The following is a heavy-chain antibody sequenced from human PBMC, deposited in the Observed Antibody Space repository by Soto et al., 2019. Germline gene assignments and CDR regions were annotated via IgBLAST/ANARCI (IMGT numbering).Heavy chain of an antibody. D-gene: IGHD3-22*01. J-gene: IGHJ4*02. V-gene: IGHV1-69*01. CDR2: IIPIFGTA. Sequence: QMQLVQSGAEVKKPGSSVKVSCKASGGTFSSYAISWVRQAPGQGLEWMGGIIPIFGTANYAQKFQGRVTITADESTSTAYMELSSLRSEDTAVYYCARDHYYDSSGYYHLYYFDYWGQGTLVTVSS. CDR1: GGTFSSYA. CDR3: ARDHYYDSSGYYHLYYFDY.